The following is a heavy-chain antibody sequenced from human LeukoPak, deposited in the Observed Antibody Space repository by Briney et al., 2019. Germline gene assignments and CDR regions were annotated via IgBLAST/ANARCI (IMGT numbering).Heavy chain of an antibody. Sequence: SETLSLTCTVSGGSISSSSYYWGWIRQPPGKGLEWIGSIYYSGSTYYNPPLKSRVTISVDTSKNQFSLKLSSVTAADTAVYYCARLFSSSWYRGAFDLWGQGTMVTVSS. CDR2: IYYSGST. V-gene: IGHV4-39*01. D-gene: IGHD6-13*01. CDR3: ARLFSSSWYRGAFDL. J-gene: IGHJ3*01. CDR1: GGSISSSSYY.